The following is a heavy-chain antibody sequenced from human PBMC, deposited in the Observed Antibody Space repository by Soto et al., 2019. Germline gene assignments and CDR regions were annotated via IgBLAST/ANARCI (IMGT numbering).Heavy chain of an antibody. J-gene: IGHJ6*01. V-gene: IGHV3-74*01. CDR2: INSDGSTI. Sequence: EVQLVESGGGLVQPGGSLRLSCAASGLTFTSYWMHWVRQAPGKGLVWVSRINSDGSTINNADFVKGRFIISRDNAKNTLYLQMNSVRADDTAVYYCARGLKGYYGLDVW. CDR3: ARGLKGYYGLDV. CDR1: GLTFTSYW. D-gene: IGHD3-22*01.